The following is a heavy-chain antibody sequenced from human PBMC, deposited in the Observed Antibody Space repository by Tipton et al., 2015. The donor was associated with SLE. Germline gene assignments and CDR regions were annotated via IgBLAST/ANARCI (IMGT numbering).Heavy chain of an antibody. D-gene: IGHD3-16*01. CDR2: IYTSGST. CDR1: GGSISSGSYY. J-gene: IGHJ4*02. Sequence: TLSLTCTVSGGSISSGSYYWSWIRQPAGKGLEWIGRIYTSGSTNYNPSLKSRVTISVDTSKNQFSLKLSSVIAADTAVYYCAGGGGLGMGEDYWGQGTLVTVSS. V-gene: IGHV4-61*02. CDR3: AGGGGLGMGEDY.